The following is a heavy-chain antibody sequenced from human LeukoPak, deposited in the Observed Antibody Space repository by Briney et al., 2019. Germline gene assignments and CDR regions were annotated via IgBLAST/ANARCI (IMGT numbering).Heavy chain of an antibody. CDR2: IYYSGST. J-gene: IGHJ6*02. D-gene: IGHD1-26*01. CDR3: ARADGGSRWPYYYYYGMDV. Sequence: SETLSLTCTVSGCSISSYYWSWIRQPPGKGLEWIGYIYYSGSTNYNPSLKSRVTISVDTSKNQFSLKLSSVTAADTAVYYCARADGGSRWPYYYYYGMDVWGQGTTVTVSS. V-gene: IGHV4-59*01. CDR1: GCSISSYY.